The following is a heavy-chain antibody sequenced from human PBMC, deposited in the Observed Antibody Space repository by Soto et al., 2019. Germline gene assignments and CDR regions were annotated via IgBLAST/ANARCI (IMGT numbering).Heavy chain of an antibody. CDR2: IKSKTAGGTT. CDR3: TTEGVASPNKGITSVGGVIKGHDAFDI. J-gene: IGHJ3*02. Sequence: EVQLVESGGGLVKPGGSLRLSCAASGFTFSNAWMSWVRQAPGKGLEWVGRIKSKTAGGTTDYAAPVKGRFTISRDDSKNTRYLQMNSLKTEDTAVYYCTTEGVASPNKGITSVGGVIKGHDAFDIWGQGTMVTVSS. V-gene: IGHV3-15*01. CDR1: GFTFSNAW. D-gene: IGHD3-3*01.